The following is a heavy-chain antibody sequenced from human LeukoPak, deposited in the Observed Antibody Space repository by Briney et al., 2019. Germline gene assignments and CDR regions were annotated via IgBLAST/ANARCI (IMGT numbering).Heavy chain of an antibody. Sequence: GASVKVSCKASGYTFTGYYIHWVRLAPGQGLEWMGWINPDSGGTNYLQKFQGRVTMTTDTSISIAYMELSRLRSDDTAVYFCARGPFLNVHTAMVASRFDPWGQGTLVTVSS. CDR1: GYTFTGYY. CDR2: INPDSGGT. J-gene: IGHJ5*02. CDR3: ARGPFLNVHTAMVASRFDP. D-gene: IGHD5-18*01. V-gene: IGHV1-2*02.